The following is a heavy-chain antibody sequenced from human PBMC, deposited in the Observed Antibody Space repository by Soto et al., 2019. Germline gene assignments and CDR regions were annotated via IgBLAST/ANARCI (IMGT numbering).Heavy chain of an antibody. Sequence: LRLSCAASGFRFGSYSMDWVRQAPGKGLEWVAVISYDGNNKYYADSVKGRFTISRDNSKNTLYLEMNSLRAEDTALYYCARACGGDCFSIDWWGLGTLVTVSS. V-gene: IGHV3-30-3*01. D-gene: IGHD2-21*02. CDR1: GFRFGSYS. J-gene: IGHJ4*02. CDR2: ISYDGNNK. CDR3: ARACGGDCFSIDW.